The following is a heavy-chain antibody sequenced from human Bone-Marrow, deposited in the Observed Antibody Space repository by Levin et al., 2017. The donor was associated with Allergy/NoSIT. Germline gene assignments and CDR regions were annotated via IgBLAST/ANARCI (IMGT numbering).Heavy chain of an antibody. D-gene: IGHD6-13*01. CDR3: ARDSGGSWLWYFDL. J-gene: IGHJ2*01. Sequence: PGGSLRLSCAASGFTFDAYAMSWVRQAPGKGLEWVSGINWNGGSTGNADSVKGRFTISRDNAKNSLFLQMNSLRAEASAFYYCARDSGGSWLWYFDLWGRGTLVTVSS. CDR1: GFTFDAYA. CDR2: INWNGGST. V-gene: IGHV3-20*04.